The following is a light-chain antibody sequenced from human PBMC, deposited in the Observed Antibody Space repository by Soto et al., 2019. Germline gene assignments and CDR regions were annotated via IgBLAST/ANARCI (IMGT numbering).Light chain of an antibody. CDR3: QQSYTTPLT. J-gene: IGKJ4*01. Sequence: DIQMTQSPSSLSASVGDRVTITRRASQSISDYVSWYHQKPGKAPKLLIYSASSLQSGVPSRFSGSRSGTDFILTISSLQPEDFATYYCQQSYTTPLTFGGGTKVEIK. CDR1: QSISDY. V-gene: IGKV1-39*01. CDR2: SAS.